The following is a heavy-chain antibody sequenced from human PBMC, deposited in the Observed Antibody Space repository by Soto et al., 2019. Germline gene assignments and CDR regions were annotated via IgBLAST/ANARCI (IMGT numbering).Heavy chain of an antibody. CDR3: ARRRLLDP. CDR2: IVPVFNIT. CDR1: GSTFNTYG. D-gene: IGHD3-10*01. Sequence: SVKVSCKAIGSTFNTYGITWMGQAPGQGLEWVGGIVPVFNITTYAQKLQGRLTITADRATNTAYMELDSLTAEDTAVYFCARRRLLDPWSQGTIVPV. J-gene: IGHJ5*02. V-gene: IGHV1-69*10.